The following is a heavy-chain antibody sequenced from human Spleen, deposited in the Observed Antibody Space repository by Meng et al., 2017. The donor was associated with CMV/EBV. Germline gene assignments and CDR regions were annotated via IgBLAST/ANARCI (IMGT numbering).Heavy chain of an antibody. V-gene: IGHV3-43*01. D-gene: IGHD3-10*01. CDR2: ISWDGGLT. CDR1: GFIFDDYT. J-gene: IGHJ4*02. Sequence: GVLKISCAASGFIFDDYTMHWVRQRPGKGLEWVSLISWDGGLTYYADSVKGRFTVSRDNSKNSLYLEMSSLRPEDTALYFCARDIGSGETYFSYWGQGTLVTVSS. CDR3: ARDIGSGETYFSY.